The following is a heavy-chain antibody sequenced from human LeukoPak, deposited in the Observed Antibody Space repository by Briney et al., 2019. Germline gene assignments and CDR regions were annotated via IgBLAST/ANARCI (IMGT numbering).Heavy chain of an antibody. CDR3: ARVDTLYYDILTGP. J-gene: IGHJ5*02. V-gene: IGHV1-3*01. Sequence: GASVKVSCKASGYTFTSYAMHWVRQAPGQRLEWMGWINAGNGNTKYSQKFQGRVTITRDTSASTAYMELSSLRSEDTAVYYCARVDTLYYDILTGPWGQGTLVTVSS. D-gene: IGHD3-9*01. CDR1: GYTFTSYA. CDR2: INAGNGNT.